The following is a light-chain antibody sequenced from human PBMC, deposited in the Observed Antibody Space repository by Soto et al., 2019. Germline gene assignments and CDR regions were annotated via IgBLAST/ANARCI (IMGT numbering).Light chain of an antibody. CDR3: CSYAGSSTYV. V-gene: IGLV2-23*01. J-gene: IGLJ1*01. CDR2: EGN. CDR1: RSDVGIYNL. Sequence: QAVLTQPASVSGSPGQSITISCTGTRSDVGIYNLVSWYQQHPGKAPKLMIYEGNKRPSGVSHRFSGSKSGYTASLTISGLQTEDEADYYCCSYAGSSTYVFGTGTKLTVL.